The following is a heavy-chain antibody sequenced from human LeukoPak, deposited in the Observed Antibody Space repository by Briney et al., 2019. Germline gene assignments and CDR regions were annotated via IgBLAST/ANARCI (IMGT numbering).Heavy chain of an antibody. CDR2: IYYSGST. CDR3: ARQIPTPKTYYYDSSGYYYFDY. Sequence: PSETLSLTCTVSGGSISSYYWSWIRQPPGKGLEWIGYIYYSGSTNYNPSLKSRVTISVDTSKNQFSLKLSSVTAADTAVYYCARQIPTPKTYYYDSSGYYYFDYSGQGDLCSVSS. J-gene: IGHJ4*02. CDR1: GGSISSYY. V-gene: IGHV4-59*01. D-gene: IGHD3-22*01.